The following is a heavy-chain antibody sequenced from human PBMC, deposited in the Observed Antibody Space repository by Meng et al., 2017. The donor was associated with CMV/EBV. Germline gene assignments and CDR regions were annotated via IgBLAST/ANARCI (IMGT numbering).Heavy chain of an antibody. Sequence: ASVKVSCKASGYTFTSYDINWVRQATGQGLEWMGWMNPNSGNTGYAQKFQGRVTITRNTSISTAYMELSSLRSEDTAVYYCARVYPTIFGVVRSMDVWGQETTVTVSS. V-gene: IGHV1-8*03. CDR1: GYTFTSYD. D-gene: IGHD3-3*01. J-gene: IGHJ6*02. CDR3: ARVYPTIFGVVRSMDV. CDR2: MNPNSGNT.